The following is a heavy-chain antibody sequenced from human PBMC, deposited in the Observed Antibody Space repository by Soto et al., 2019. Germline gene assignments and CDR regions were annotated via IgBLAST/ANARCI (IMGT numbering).Heavy chain of an antibody. CDR1: GYTFTSYA. J-gene: IGHJ4*02. D-gene: IGHD6-19*01. Sequence: QVQLVQSGAEEKKPGASVKVSCKASGYTFTSYAMHWVRQAPGQRRAWMGWINAGNGNTKYSQKFQGRVTITRDTSASTDYMELSSLRSEDTAVYYCARDQRLGAYSSGWYGPDYWGQGTLVTVSS. CDR2: INAGNGNT. V-gene: IGHV1-3*05. CDR3: ARDQRLGAYSSGWYGPDY.